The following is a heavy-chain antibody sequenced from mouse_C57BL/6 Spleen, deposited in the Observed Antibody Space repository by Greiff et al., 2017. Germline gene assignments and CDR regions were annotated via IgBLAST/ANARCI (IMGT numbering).Heavy chain of an antibody. CDR1: GYAFSSSW. Sequence: VQLQQSGPELVKPGASVKISCKASGYAFSSSWMNWVKQRPGKGLEWIGRIYPGDGDTNYNGKFKGKDTLTADKSSSTAYMQLSSLTSEDSAVYFCAWGNYWYFDVWGTGTTVTVSS. CDR3: AWGNYWYFDV. D-gene: IGHD2-1*01. J-gene: IGHJ1*03. V-gene: IGHV1-82*01. CDR2: IYPGDGDT.